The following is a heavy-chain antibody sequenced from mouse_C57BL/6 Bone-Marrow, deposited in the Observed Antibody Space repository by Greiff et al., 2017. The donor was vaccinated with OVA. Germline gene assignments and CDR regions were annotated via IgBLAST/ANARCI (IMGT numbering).Heavy chain of an antibody. CDR3: ARSGYYGYIWFAY. CDR1: GYTFTSYW. J-gene: IGHJ3*01. CDR2: IDPSDSYT. D-gene: IGHD2-2*01. V-gene: IGHV1-59*01. Sequence: QVQLQQPGAELVRPGTSVKSSCKASGYTFTSYWMHWVKQRPGQGLEWIGVIDPSDSYTNYNQKFKGKATLTVDTSSSTAYMQLSSLTSEDSAVYYCARSGYYGYIWFAYWGQGTLVTVSA.